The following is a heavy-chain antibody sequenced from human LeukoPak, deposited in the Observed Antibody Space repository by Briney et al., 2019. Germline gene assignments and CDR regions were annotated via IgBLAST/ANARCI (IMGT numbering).Heavy chain of an antibody. CDR3: AKDLNYYDSSGYYPTNDAFDI. J-gene: IGHJ3*02. Sequence: PGGSLRLSCAASGFTFSSYGMSWVRQAPGKGLEWGSAISGSGGSTYYADSVKGRFTISRDNSKNTLYLQMNSLRAEDAAVYYCAKDLNYYDSSGYYPTNDAFDIWGQGTMVTVSS. CDR2: ISGSGGST. D-gene: IGHD3-22*01. CDR1: GFTFSSYG. V-gene: IGHV3-23*01.